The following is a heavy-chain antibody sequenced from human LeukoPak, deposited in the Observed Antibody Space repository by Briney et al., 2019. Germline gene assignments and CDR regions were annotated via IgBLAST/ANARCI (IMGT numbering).Heavy chain of an antibody. Sequence: GGSLRLSCAASGFTFSSYSMNWVRQAPGKGLEWVSFISTSSSYIHNADSVKGRFTISRDNAENSLYLQMNSLRAEDTAVYYCARDFTVMTAYWGQGTLVTVSS. CDR3: ARDFTVMTAY. J-gene: IGHJ4*02. CDR1: GFTFSSYS. V-gene: IGHV3-21*01. D-gene: IGHD4-17*01. CDR2: ISTSSSYI.